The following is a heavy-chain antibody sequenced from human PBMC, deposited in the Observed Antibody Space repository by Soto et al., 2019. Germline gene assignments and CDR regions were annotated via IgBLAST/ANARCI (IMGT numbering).Heavy chain of an antibody. J-gene: IGHJ4*02. D-gene: IGHD6-19*01. CDR1: GFTFSSYA. CDR2: ISYDGSNK. CDR3: ARDNCPYSSGWHNRHFDY. V-gene: IGHV3-30-3*01. Sequence: QVQLVESGGGVVQPGRSLRLSCAASGFTFSSYAMHWVRQAPGKGLEWVAVISYDGSNKYYADSVKGRFTISRDNSKNTVYLQMNSLRGKDTAVYYWARDNCPYSSGWHNRHFDYWGQGTLVTVSS.